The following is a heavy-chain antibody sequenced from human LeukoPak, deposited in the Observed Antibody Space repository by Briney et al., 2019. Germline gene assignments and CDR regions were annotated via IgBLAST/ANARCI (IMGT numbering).Heavy chain of an antibody. J-gene: IGHJ4*02. CDR1: GFTFSSYG. D-gene: IGHD2-8*01. V-gene: IGHV3-30*02. CDR3: AKDQFRDGVVDY. CDR2: IRYDGSNK. Sequence: GGSLRLSCAASGFTFSSYGMHWVRQPPGKGLEWVAFIRYDGSNKYYADSVKGRFTISRDNSKNTLYPQMNSLRAEDTAVYYCAKDQFRDGVVDYWGQGTLVTVSS.